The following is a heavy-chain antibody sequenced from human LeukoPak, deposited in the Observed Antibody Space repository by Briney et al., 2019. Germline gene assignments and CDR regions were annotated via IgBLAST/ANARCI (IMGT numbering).Heavy chain of an antibody. CDR1: GDSMSGLS. V-gene: IGHV4-59*01. D-gene: IGHD5-12*01. CDR2: IHYGEST. J-gene: IGHJ4*02. CDR3: ARVSGYDWESFYDY. Sequence: PSETLSLTCTVSGDSMSGLSWSWVRQPPGKGLEWIAYIHYGESTAYNPSLKSRVTISVDTSKNQFSLKLSSVTAADTAMYYCARVSGYDWESFYDYWGQGSLVTVSS.